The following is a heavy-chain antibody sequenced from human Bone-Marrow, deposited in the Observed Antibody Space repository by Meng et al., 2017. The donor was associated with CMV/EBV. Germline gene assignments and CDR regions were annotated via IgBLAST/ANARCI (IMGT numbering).Heavy chain of an antibody. Sequence: GESLKISCAASGFTFSNAWMSWVRQAPGKGLEWVGRNKSKTDGGTTDYAAPVKGRFTISRDDSKNTLYLQMNSLKTEDTAVYYCTTEAVAGPLSPYYFDYWGQGTLVTVSS. J-gene: IGHJ4*02. CDR1: GFTFSNAW. CDR3: TTEAVAGPLSPYYFDY. V-gene: IGHV3-15*01. D-gene: IGHD6-19*01. CDR2: NKSKTDGGTT.